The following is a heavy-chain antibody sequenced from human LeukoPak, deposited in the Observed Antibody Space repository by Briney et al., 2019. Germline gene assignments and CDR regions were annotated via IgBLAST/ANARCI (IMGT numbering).Heavy chain of an antibody. CDR2: IYHSGST. D-gene: IGHD6-13*01. CDR1: GGSISSGGYY. J-gene: IGHJ4*02. CDR3: AMFPVAAATLDY. V-gene: IGHV4-30-2*01. Sequence: PSETLSLTCTVSGGSISSGGYYWSWIRQPPGKGLEWIGYIYHSGSTYYNPSLKSRVTISIDRSKNQFSLKLSSVTAADTAVYYCAMFPVAAATLDYWGQGTLVTVSS.